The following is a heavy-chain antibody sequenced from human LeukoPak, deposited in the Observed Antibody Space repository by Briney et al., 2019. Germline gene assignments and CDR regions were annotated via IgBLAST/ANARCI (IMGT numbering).Heavy chain of an antibody. D-gene: IGHD6-19*01. V-gene: IGHV3-30*02. CDR1: GFRFSDYG. J-gene: IGHJ6*03. CDR3: ARADYYFFMDV. CDR2: IRFDATIK. Sequence: GGSLRLSCAASGFRFSDYGIHWVRQAPGKGLEWVAFIRFDATIKYYTDSVKGRFTISRDNSKNTVYFQMNSLRPEDTAVYYCARADYYFFMDVWGKGTTVTVS.